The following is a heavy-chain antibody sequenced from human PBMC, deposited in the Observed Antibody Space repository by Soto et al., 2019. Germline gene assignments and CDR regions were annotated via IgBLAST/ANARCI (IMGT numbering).Heavy chain of an antibody. J-gene: IGHJ5*02. CDR3: SHVYGGIGGSHEAPLP. CDR2: IYHSGST. V-gene: IGHV4-4*02. D-gene: IGHD2-15*01. CDR1: GGSXSSSNW. Sequence: SETLSLTCAVSGGSXSSSNWWRCVRQPPGKGLEGIGEIYHSGSTNYNPSLKSRVTILVDKSKNQFSLELSSLTAADTAVFFCSHVYGGIGGSHEAPLPWGKGPLDTVS.